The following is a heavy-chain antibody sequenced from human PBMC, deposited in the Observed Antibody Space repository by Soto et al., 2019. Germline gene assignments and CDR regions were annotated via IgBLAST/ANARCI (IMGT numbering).Heavy chain of an antibody. J-gene: IGHJ5*02. D-gene: IGHD2-8*01. Sequence: ASVKVSCKASGYTFTSYGISWVRQAPGQGLEWMGWISAYNGNTNYAQKLQGRVTMTTDTSTSTAYMELRSLRSDGTAVYYCARDLYCTNGVCYTNCFDPWGQGTLVTVSS. CDR3: ARDLYCTNGVCYTNCFDP. CDR2: ISAYNGNT. CDR1: GYTFTSYG. V-gene: IGHV1-18*04.